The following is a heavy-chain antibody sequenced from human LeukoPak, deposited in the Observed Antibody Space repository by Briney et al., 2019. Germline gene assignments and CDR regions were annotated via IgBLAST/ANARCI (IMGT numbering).Heavy chain of an antibody. V-gene: IGHV4-39*01. D-gene: IGHD3-22*01. CDR2: VYYSGST. CDR3: GRPMNYYDSSGYGY. Sequence: SETLSLTCSVSGGSISRSSNYWGWIRQPPGKGLEWIGSVYYSGSTYYNPSLRSRVTISVDTSKNQFFLRLSSVTAADTAVYYCGRPMNYYDSSGYGYWGQGTLVTVSS. CDR1: GGSISRSSNY. J-gene: IGHJ4*02.